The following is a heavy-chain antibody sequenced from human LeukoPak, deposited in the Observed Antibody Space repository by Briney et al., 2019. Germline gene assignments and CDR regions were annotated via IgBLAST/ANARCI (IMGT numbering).Heavy chain of an antibody. V-gene: IGHV3-74*01. D-gene: IGHD6-13*01. CDR1: GFTFSSYW. Sequence: GGSLRLSCAASGFTFSSYWMHWVRQAPGKGLVWVSRINSDGSGTNHADAVKGRFTISRDNAKNTLYLQMNSLRAEDTAVYYCAGISSYAFDIWGQGTRVTVSS. CDR2: INSDGSGT. CDR3: AGISSYAFDI. J-gene: IGHJ3*02.